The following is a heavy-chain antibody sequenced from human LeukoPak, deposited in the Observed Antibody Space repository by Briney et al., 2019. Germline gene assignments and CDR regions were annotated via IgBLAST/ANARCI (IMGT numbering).Heavy chain of an antibody. Sequence: GGSLRLSCPASGFTFSGSEMNWVRQAPGKGLEWISFISTSGNTIYYADSVKGRFTISRDNAKNSLFLQMNSLRVDDTAVYYCARGFYDTSPLNYCMDVWGKGTTVTVSS. CDR1: GFTFSGSE. CDR3: ARGFYDTSPLNYCMDV. CDR2: ISTSGNTI. V-gene: IGHV3-48*03. D-gene: IGHD3-22*01. J-gene: IGHJ6*03.